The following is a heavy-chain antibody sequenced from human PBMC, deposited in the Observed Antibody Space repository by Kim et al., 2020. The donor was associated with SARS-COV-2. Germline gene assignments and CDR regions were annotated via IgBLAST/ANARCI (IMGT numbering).Heavy chain of an antibody. Sequence: GGSLRLSCAASGFTVSSNYMSWVRQAPGKGLEWVSVIYSGGSTYYADSVKGRFTISRDNSKNTLYLQMNSLRAEDTAVHYCAGAGLARDGVVIMYNYYYMDVWGKGTTVTVSS. CDR2: IYSGGST. V-gene: IGHV3-66*01. CDR3: AGAGLARDGVVIMYNYYYMDV. CDR1: GFTVSSNY. D-gene: IGHD3-3*01. J-gene: IGHJ6*03.